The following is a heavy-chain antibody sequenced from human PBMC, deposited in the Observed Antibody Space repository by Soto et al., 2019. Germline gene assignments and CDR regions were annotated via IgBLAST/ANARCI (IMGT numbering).Heavy chain of an antibody. CDR2: IDPSDSYT. J-gene: IGHJ5*02. CDR1: GYSFTSYW. D-gene: IGHD3-22*01. CDR3: ARRTPNYYDSSGYSSWFDP. V-gene: IGHV5-10-1*01. Sequence: PGESLKISCKGSGYSFTSYWISWVRQMPGKGLEWMGRIDPSDSYTNYSPSFQGHVTISADKSISTAYLQWSSLKASDTAMYYCARRTPNYYDSSGYSSWFDPWGQGTLVTSPQ.